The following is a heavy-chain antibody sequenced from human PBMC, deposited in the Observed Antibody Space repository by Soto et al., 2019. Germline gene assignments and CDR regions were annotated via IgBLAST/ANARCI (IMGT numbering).Heavy chain of an antibody. CDR2: ISGSGGST. D-gene: IGHD3-3*01. Sequence: SVTISCAPCEFAFLDYAMGWIRQAEGKGLEWVSAISGSGGSTYYADAVRGRVPIPRDNSNNTLYLQMNSLRAEDTPVYYCQNDTFSSGYYSYMDVWGKGTTVPVSS. CDR3: QNDTFSSGYYSYMDV. J-gene: IGHJ6*03. V-gene: IGHV3-23*01. CDR1: EFAFLDYA.